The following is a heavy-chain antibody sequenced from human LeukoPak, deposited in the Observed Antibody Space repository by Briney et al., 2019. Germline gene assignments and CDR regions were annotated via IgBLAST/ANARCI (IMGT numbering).Heavy chain of an antibody. CDR2: ISSSSSYI. CDR3: ATVAMVRQAYFDY. V-gene: IGHV3-21*01. D-gene: IGHD3-10*01. J-gene: IGHJ4*02. Sequence: GGSLRLSCAASGFTFSSYSMNWVRQAPGKGLEWLSSISSSSSYIYYADSVKGRFTISRDNAKNSLYLQMNSLRAEDTAVYYCATVAMVRQAYFDYWGQGTLVTVSS. CDR1: GFTFSSYS.